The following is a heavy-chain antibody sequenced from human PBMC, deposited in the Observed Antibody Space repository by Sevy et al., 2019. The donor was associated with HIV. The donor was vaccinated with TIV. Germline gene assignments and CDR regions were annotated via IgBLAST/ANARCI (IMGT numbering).Heavy chain of an antibody. CDR2: IYYSGST. D-gene: IGHD3-22*01. CDR1: GGSISSYY. J-gene: IGHJ2*01. CDR3: ARVEPPDSSGYYDWYFDL. V-gene: IGHV4-59*01. Sequence: SETLSLTCTVSGGSISSYYWSWIRQPPGKGLEWIGYIYYSGSTNYNPSLKSRVTISVDTSKNQFSLKLSSVTAADTDVYYCARVEPPDSSGYYDWYFDLWGRGTLVTVSS.